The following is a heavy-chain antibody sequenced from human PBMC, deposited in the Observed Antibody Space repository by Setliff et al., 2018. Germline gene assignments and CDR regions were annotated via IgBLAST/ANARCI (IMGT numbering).Heavy chain of an antibody. J-gene: IGHJ6*03. Sequence: ASVKVSCKTSGYTFTDYHLHWVRQAPGQGLEWMGWIDPKSGATRYAQKFQGRVTPTRDTSITTPYMEVSILTSDDTAVYYCARDPFLVQQFPYYMDVWGKGTTVTVSS. CDR3: ARDPFLVQQFPYYMDV. CDR1: GYTFTDYH. V-gene: IGHV1-2*02. D-gene: IGHD6-13*01. CDR2: IDPKSGAT.